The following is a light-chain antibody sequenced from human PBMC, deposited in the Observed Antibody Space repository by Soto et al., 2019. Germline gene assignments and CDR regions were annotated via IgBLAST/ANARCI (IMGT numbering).Light chain of an antibody. CDR3: QQYNKWPLT. Sequence: EIVMTQSPATLSVSPGERATLSCRASQSVSNNLAWYQHKPGQAPRLLIYHASTGATGIPARFSGSGSGTEVTLTISSLQSEDCAVYYCQQYNKWPLTFGGVTKVEIK. V-gene: IGKV3-15*01. CDR2: HAS. CDR1: QSVSNN. J-gene: IGKJ4*02.